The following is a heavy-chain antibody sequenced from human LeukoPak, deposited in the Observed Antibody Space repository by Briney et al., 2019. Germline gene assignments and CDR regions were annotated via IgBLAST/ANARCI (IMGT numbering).Heavy chain of an antibody. D-gene: IGHD1-26*01. CDR3: ARDFSPRYGATYYDAFDI. Sequence: GSLRLSCAASGFTFSSDWMTWVRQAPGKGLEWVANIKQDGSKKYYVDSVKGRFTISTDNARNSLYPQMDSLRAEDTAVYYCARDFSPRYGATYYDAFDIWGQGTMVTVSS. CDR2: IKQDGSKK. V-gene: IGHV3-7*01. J-gene: IGHJ3*02. CDR1: GFTFSSDW.